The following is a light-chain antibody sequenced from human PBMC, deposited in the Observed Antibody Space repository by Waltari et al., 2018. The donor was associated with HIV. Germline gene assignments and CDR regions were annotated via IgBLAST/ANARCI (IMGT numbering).Light chain of an antibody. CDR2: RND. CDR3: STWDTSLSAWV. Sequence: QSGLTPPPSMSKTLRQTAPIYCTVDNNNIGSQEMAWFQQHHGHPPKLLSYRNDNRPSGISGRFSASRSGDTAYLSISSLQSEDEADDYCSTWDTSLSAWVFGGGTKLTVL. CDR1: NNNIGSQE. V-gene: IGLV10-54*01. J-gene: IGLJ3*02.